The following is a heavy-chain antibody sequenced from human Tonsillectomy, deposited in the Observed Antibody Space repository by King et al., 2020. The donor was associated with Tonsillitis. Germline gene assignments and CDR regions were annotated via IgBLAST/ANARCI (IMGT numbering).Heavy chain of an antibody. J-gene: IGHJ2*01. D-gene: IGHD6-25*01. CDR3: ARVHSSAHWYFDL. Sequence: QLQESGPGLVKPSETLCLTCTVSGGSISSYYWSWIRQPPGKGLEWIGYISYSGSTDYNPSLKSRVTISVDTSKNQFSLKLSSVTAADTAVYFCARVHSSAHWYFDLWGRGTLVTVSS. CDR2: ISYSGST. CDR1: GGSISSYY. V-gene: IGHV4-59*01.